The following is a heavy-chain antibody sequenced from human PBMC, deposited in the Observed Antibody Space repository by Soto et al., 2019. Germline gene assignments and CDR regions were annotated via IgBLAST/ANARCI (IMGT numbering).Heavy chain of an antibody. V-gene: IGHV3-43*01. D-gene: IGHD6-13*01. CDR3: AKDLVAAAGTSSYYYYYYGMDV. CDR1: GFTFDDYT. CDR2: ISGDGGST. Sequence: GGSLRLSCAASGFTFDDYTMHWVRQAPGKGLEWVSLISGDGGSTYYADSVKGRFTISRDNTKNTLYLQMNSLRAEDTAVYYCAKDLVAAAGTSSYYYYYYGMDVWGQGTTVTVSS. J-gene: IGHJ6*02.